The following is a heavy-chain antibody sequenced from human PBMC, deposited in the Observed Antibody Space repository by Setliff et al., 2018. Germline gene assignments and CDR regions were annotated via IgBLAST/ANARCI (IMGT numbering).Heavy chain of an antibody. V-gene: IGHV1-46*01. Sequence: ASVKVSCKSSGYTFTDFFIHWVRQAPGQGFEWMGIINPDEGRANYADKFQDRVTMTTDTSTNTAYMELRSLRSDDTAVYYCAREGGDGDSSGYYPPLDYWGQGTLVTVSS. CDR2: INPDEGRA. CDR3: AREGGDGDSSGYYPPLDY. D-gene: IGHD3-22*01. CDR1: GYTFTDFF. J-gene: IGHJ4*02.